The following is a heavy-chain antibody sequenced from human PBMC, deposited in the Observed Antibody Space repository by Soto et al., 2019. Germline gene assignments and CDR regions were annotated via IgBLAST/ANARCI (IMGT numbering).Heavy chain of an antibody. D-gene: IGHD3-3*01. V-gene: IGHV3-73*01. CDR2: IRSKANSYAT. CDR1: GFTFSGSA. CDR3: TRHDSNYDFWSGSPPRYGMDV. J-gene: IGHJ6*02. Sequence: GGSLRLSCAASGFTFSGSAMHWVRQASGKGLEWVGRIRSKANSYATAYAASVKGRFTISRDVSKNTAYLQMNSLKTEDTAVYYCTRHDSNYDFWSGSPPRYGMDVWGQGTTVTVSS.